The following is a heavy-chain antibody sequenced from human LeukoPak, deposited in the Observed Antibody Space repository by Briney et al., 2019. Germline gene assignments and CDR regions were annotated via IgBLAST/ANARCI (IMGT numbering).Heavy chain of an antibody. J-gene: IGHJ4*02. Sequence: GGSLRPSCAASGFTFSDYYMTWIRQAPGKGLEWVSYISGSSTYTNYADSVKGRFTISRDNAKNSLHLQMDSLRAEDTAVYYCARDPSLFTSGWIDYWGQGTLVTVSS. CDR3: ARDPSLFTSGWIDY. D-gene: IGHD6-19*01. CDR1: GFTFSDYY. CDR2: ISGSSTYT. V-gene: IGHV3-11*05.